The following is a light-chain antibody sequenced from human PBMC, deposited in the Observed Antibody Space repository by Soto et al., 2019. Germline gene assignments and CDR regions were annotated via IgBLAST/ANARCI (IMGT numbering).Light chain of an antibody. V-gene: IGKV3-11*01. CDR3: QQRSDWPWT. CDR1: QSVTNN. CDR2: DVS. J-gene: IGKJ1*01. Sequence: EIVLTRSPGTLSLSPGERATLSCRASQSVTNNQLAWFRQKPGQAPRLLVYDVSNRAAGIPPRFSGAGSGTDFTLTISNVEPEDFAVYYCQQRSDWPWTFGQGTKVDIK.